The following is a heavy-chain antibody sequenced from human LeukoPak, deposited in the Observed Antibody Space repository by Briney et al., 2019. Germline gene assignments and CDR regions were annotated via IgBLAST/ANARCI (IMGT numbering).Heavy chain of an antibody. CDR2: IYYSGST. CDR1: GGSIGSGDYY. Sequence: SDTLSLTCTVSGGSIGSGDYYWSWIRQPPGKGLEWNGYIYYSGSTYYNPSLKSRVTISVDTSKTQFSLKLSSVTAADTAVYYCASGYCSSTSCHEDYYYGMDVWGQGTTVTVSS. CDR3: ASGYCSSTSCHEDYYYGMDV. J-gene: IGHJ6*02. V-gene: IGHV4-30-4*02. D-gene: IGHD2-2*03.